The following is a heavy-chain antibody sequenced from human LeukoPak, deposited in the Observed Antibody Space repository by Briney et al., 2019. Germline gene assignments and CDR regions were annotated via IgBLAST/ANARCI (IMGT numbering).Heavy chain of an antibody. J-gene: IGHJ6*03. CDR3: ARGVLTTVSYYMDV. CDR1: GGSISSHI. CDR2: VYYSGST. D-gene: IGHD4-11*01. V-gene: IGHV4-59*11. Sequence: PSETLSLTCTVSGGSISSHIWSWIRQPPGKGLEWIGYVYYSGSTNYNPSLKSRVTISIDTSKSQLSLKLSSVTAADTAVFYCARGVLTTVSYYMDVWGKGTTVTVSS.